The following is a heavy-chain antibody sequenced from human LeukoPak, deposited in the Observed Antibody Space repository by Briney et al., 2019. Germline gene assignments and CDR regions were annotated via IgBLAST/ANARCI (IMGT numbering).Heavy chain of an antibody. D-gene: IGHD5-24*01. CDR1: GYTFTSYG. V-gene: IGHV1-18*01. CDR3: ARESRKYSEMATLYDFDY. J-gene: IGHJ4*02. Sequence: ASVKVSCKASGYTFTSYGISWVRQAPGQGLEWMGWISACNGNTNYAQKLQGRVTMTTDTSTSTAYMELRSLRSDDTAVYYCARESRKYSEMATLYDFDYWGQGTLVTVSS. CDR2: ISACNGNT.